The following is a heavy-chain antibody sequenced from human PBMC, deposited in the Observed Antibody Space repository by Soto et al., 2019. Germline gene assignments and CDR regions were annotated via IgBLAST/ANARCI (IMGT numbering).Heavy chain of an antibody. CDR3: ARVSVDV. CDR2: IDPKSGCT. CDR1: GPTFSPYY. J-gene: IGHJ6*01. V-gene: IGHV1-2*02. Sequence: AXVKVSCKTSGPTFSPYYIHWVLQSPGRGLEWMGWIDPKSGCTTYEEKFLGRVTMTRDTSINTAYMDLNRLTSDDTAVYYCARVSVDV.